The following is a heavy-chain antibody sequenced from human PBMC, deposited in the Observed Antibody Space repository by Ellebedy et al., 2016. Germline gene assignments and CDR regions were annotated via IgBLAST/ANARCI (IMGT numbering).Heavy chain of an antibody. J-gene: IGHJ4*02. CDR2: IYYSGST. CDR1: GGSISSSSYY. D-gene: IGHD3-22*01. V-gene: IGHV4-39*07. Sequence: GSLRLSXTVSGGSISSSSYYWGWIRQPPGKGLEWIGSIYYSGSTNYNPSLKSRVTISVDTSKNQFSLKLSSVTAADTAVYYCARRAYDSSGSYYFDYWGQGTLVTVSS. CDR3: ARRAYDSSGSYYFDY.